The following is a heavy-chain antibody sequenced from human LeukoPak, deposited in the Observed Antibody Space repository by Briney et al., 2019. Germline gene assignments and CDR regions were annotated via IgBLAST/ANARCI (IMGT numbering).Heavy chain of an antibody. Sequence: GGSLRLSCAASGFTFNRRGMHWVRQAPGKGLEWVAFIRYDGGETFYADFVKGRFTISRDNSKNTLSLQMNSLRAEDTAIYYCAKKYSTGLDPWGQGTLVTVSS. D-gene: IGHD1-26*01. V-gene: IGHV3-30*02. CDR3: AKKYSTGLDP. CDR2: IRYDGGET. J-gene: IGHJ5*02. CDR1: GFTFNRRG.